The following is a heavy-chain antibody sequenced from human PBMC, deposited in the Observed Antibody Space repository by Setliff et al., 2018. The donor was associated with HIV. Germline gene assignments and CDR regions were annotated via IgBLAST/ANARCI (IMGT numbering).Heavy chain of an antibody. J-gene: IGHJ5*01. CDR2: ICSNGDI. Sequence: SETLSLTCTVSGASITSGSYYWSWLRQPAGKGLEWIGHICSNGDINYNPSLKSRVTISGDTSNNQFSLNLRSVTAADTAVYFSARNYIDFWSGYFCVNNLFDPWGQGIQVTVSS. CDR1: GASITSGSYY. V-gene: IGHV4-61*09. CDR3: ARNYIDFWSGYFCVNNLFDP. D-gene: IGHD3-3*01.